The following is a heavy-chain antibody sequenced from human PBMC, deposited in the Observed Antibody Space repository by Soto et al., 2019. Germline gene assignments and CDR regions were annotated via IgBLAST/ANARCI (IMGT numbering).Heavy chain of an antibody. D-gene: IGHD1-26*01. V-gene: IGHV2-5*02. J-gene: IGHJ4*02. Sequence: QITLKESGPPLVNSTQTLTLTCTFSGFSLTTDGEGVGWVRQSPGEALEWLALIYWDDDGRYSPSLKTRLTITKDISRNQVVLVMTSMEPVDTGTYFCAHSRNLITEDAQVGDFDYWGQGT. CDR1: GFSLTTDGEG. CDR3: AHSRNLITEDAQVGDFDY. CDR2: IYWDDDG.